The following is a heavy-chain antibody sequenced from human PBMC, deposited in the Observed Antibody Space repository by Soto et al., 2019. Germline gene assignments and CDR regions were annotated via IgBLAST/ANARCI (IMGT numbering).Heavy chain of an antibody. CDR1: GYTFTSYG. Sequence: AASVKVSCKASGYTFTSYGISCVRQAPGQGLEWMGWISAYNGNTNYAQKLQGRVTMTTDTSTSTAYMELRSLRSDDTAVYYCARDPTIFGVVTPYGMDVWGQGTTVTVSS. D-gene: IGHD3-3*01. V-gene: IGHV1-18*04. CDR2: ISAYNGNT. CDR3: ARDPTIFGVVTPYGMDV. J-gene: IGHJ6*02.